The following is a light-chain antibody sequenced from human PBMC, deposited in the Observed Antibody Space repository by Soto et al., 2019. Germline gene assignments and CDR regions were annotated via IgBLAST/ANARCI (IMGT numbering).Light chain of an antibody. Sequence: DIRMTQSPSTLSASIGDRVTITCRASQSVRFWLAWYQQKPGRAPRLLIYDASSLETGVPSRFSGSGAETEFILSISSLQPDDFATYYCQHYSSYSFTFGPGTKVEVK. V-gene: IGKV1-5*01. CDR1: QSVRFW. CDR2: DAS. J-gene: IGKJ3*01. CDR3: QHYSSYSFT.